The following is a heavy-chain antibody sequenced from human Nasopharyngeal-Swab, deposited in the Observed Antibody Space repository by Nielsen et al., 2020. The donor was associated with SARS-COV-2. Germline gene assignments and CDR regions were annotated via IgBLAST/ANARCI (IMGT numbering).Heavy chain of an antibody. D-gene: IGHD3-10*01. CDR2: ISYDGSNK. Sequence: GGSLRLSCAASGFTFSSYAMHWVRQAPGKGLEWVAVISYDGSNKYYADSVKGRFTISRDNSKNTLYLQMNSLGAEDTAVYYCARDLSFGEIFDYWGQGTLVTVSS. CDR1: GFTFSSYA. V-gene: IGHV3-30-3*01. J-gene: IGHJ4*02. CDR3: ARDLSFGEIFDY.